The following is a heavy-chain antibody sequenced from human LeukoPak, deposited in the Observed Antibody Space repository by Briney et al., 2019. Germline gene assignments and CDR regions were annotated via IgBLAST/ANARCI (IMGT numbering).Heavy chain of an antibody. CDR2: ISSSSSYI. CDR1: GFTFSSYS. Sequence: GGSLRLSCAASGFTFSSYSMNWVRQAPGKGLGWVSSISSSSSYIYYADSVKGRFTISRDNAKNSLYLQMNSLRAEDTAVYYCARVRCSSTSCYVDDYYYMDVWGKGTTVTVSS. J-gene: IGHJ6*03. V-gene: IGHV3-21*01. D-gene: IGHD2-2*01. CDR3: ARVRCSSTSCYVDDYYYMDV.